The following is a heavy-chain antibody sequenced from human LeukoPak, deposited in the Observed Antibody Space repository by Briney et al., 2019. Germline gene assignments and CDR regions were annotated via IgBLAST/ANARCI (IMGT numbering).Heavy chain of an antibody. D-gene: IGHD2-21*01. Sequence: SETLSLTCTVSGASVSSNSYHWSWIRQAPGKGLEWIGHNGNSDYRPSLKSRVTISIDTSNNHFSLNLVSVTAADTAVYYCATYYVGVGGRGYWGPGTLVTVSS. CDR3: ATYYVGVGGRGY. CDR2: HNGNS. J-gene: IGHJ4*02. CDR1: GASVSSNSYH. V-gene: IGHV4-61*03.